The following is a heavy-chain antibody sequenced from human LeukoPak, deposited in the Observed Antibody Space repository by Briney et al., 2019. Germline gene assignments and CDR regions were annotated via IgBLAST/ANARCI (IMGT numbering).Heavy chain of an antibody. Sequence: GGSLRLSCAASGFTFSSYSMNWVRQAPGKGLEWVSSISSSSSYIYYADSVKGRFTISRDNAKNSLYLQMNSLRAEDTAVYYCALYDFWSYYYIDVWGKGTTVTVSS. CDR3: ALYDFWSYYYIDV. CDR2: ISSSSSYI. CDR1: GFTFSSYS. J-gene: IGHJ6*03. V-gene: IGHV3-21*01. D-gene: IGHD3-3*01.